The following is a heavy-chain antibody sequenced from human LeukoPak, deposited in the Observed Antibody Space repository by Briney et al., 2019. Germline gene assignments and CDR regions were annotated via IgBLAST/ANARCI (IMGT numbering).Heavy chain of an antibody. Sequence: GGSLRLSCAASGFTFSSYSTNWVRQAPGKGLEWVSYISSSSTIYYADSVKGRFTISRDNAKNSLYLQMNSLRAEDTAVYYCARVGDSSGWQYYLDYWGQGTLVTVSS. J-gene: IGHJ4*02. D-gene: IGHD6-19*01. V-gene: IGHV3-48*01. CDR2: ISSSSTI. CDR3: ARVGDSSGWQYYLDY. CDR1: GFTFSSYS.